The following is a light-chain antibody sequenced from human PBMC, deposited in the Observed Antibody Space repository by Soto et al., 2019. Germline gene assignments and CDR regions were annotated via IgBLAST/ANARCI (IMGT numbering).Light chain of an antibody. CDR2: HVS. V-gene: IGKV3-15*01. J-gene: IGKJ5*01. CDR3: QQYHNWPIT. CDR1: QSVGPN. Sequence: EIVFTQSPATLSVSPGDSATLSRRASQSVGPNLVWYQQRFGQSPRLLIYHVSTRDTGVPARFSGSGSGTEFTLPISRLQSEDFEVYYCQQYHNWPITFGQGTRLEIK.